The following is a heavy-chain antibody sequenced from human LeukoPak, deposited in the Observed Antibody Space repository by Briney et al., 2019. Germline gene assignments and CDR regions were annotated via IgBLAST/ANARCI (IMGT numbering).Heavy chain of an antibody. CDR1: GFTFSSYA. CDR2: ISYDGSNK. Sequence: GGSLRLSCAASGFTFSSYAIHWVRQAPGKGLEWVAVISYDGSNKYYADSVKGRFTISRDNSKNTLYVQMNSLRAEGTAEYYCAKDSNGWYQRGSNYFDYWGQGTLVTVSS. V-gene: IGHV3-30*04. CDR3: AKDSNGWYQRGSNYFDY. D-gene: IGHD6-19*01. J-gene: IGHJ4*02.